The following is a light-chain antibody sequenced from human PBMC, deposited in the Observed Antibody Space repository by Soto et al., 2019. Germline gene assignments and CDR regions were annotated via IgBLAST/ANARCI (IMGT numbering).Light chain of an antibody. CDR1: QSVSSN. V-gene: IGKV3-15*01. J-gene: IGKJ1*01. CDR2: GAS. Sequence: EIVMTQSPATLSVSPGERATLSCRASQSVSSNLAWYQQKPGQAPSLLIYGASTRATGIPARFSGSGSGTELTLTISSLQSEDFAVYYCQQYNNWPPVTFGQGTKVEIK. CDR3: QQYNNWPPVT.